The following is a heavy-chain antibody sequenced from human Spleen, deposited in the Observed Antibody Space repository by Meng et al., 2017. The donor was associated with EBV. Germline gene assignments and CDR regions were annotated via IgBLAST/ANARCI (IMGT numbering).Heavy chain of an antibody. Sequence: QLQLQGSGPGLVNPAETLSLTCTVSGGSMRRSSYYWGWIRQSPGKGLEWIGNIYYSGSTYYTPSLKSRVTISVDTSKNQFALKLSSVTAADTAVYFCAKDGVGTRGYFDHWGQGALVTVSS. CDR2: IYYSGST. V-gene: IGHV4-39*07. CDR1: GGSMRRSSYY. J-gene: IGHJ4*02. D-gene: IGHD3-3*01. CDR3: AKDGVGTRGYFDH.